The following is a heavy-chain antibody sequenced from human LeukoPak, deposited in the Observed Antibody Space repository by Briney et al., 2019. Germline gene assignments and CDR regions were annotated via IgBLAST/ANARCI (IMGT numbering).Heavy chain of an antibody. J-gene: IGHJ4*02. CDR1: GFTFSDYY. CDR2: ISSSGSTI. D-gene: IGHD4-17*01. Sequence: GSLRLSCAASGFTFSDYYMSWIRQAPGKGLEWVSYISSSGSTIYYADSVKGRLTISRDNSKNTLYLQMNSLRGEDTAVYYCAKHKENYGDSCLDDYWGQGTLVTVSS. CDR3: AKHKENYGDSCLDDY. V-gene: IGHV3-11*01.